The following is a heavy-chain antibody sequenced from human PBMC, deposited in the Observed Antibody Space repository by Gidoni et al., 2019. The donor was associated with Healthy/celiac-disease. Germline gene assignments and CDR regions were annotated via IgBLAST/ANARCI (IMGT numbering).Heavy chain of an antibody. CDR3: AKDQWQQLVITFDYYYYGMDV. Sequence: EVQLLESGGGLVQPGGSLRLSCAASGFTFSIYAMSWVRQAPGKGLEWVSAISGSVGSTYYADSVKGRFTISRDNSKNTLYLQMNSLRAEDTAVYYCAKDQWQQLVITFDYYYYGMDVWGQGTTVTVSS. J-gene: IGHJ6*02. V-gene: IGHV3-23*01. CDR2: ISGSVGST. D-gene: IGHD6-13*01. CDR1: GFTFSIYA.